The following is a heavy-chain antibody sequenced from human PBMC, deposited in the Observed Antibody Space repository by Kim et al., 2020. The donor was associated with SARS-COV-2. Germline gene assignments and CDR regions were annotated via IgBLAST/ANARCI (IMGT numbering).Heavy chain of an antibody. D-gene: IGHD3-10*01. J-gene: IGHJ2*01. CDR2: INHSGST. CDR3: ARYGGSGSYYRNWYFDL. Sequence: SETLSLTCAVYGGSFSGYYWSWIRQPPGKGLEWIGEINHSGSTNYNPSLKSRVTISVDTSKNQFSLKLSSVTAADTAVYYCARYGGSGSYYRNWYFDLWGRGTLVTVSS. V-gene: IGHV4-34*01. CDR1: GGSFSGYY.